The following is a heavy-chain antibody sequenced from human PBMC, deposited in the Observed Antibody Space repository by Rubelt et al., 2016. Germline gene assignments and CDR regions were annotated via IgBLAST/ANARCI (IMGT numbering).Heavy chain of an antibody. Sequence: VQLFESGGGLVQPGGSLRLPCAASGFTFSTHAILWVRQAPGKGLEWVAVFPSDRGYTYFADPVKGLFTISSDNSKSTLDLHMNSRRGEDTAVYYCARDSTSWYSLDYWGQGTLVTVSS. CDR1: GFTFSTHA. D-gene: IGHD6-13*01. V-gene: IGHV3-30*04. CDR3: ARDSTSWYSLDY. CDR2: FPSDRGYT. J-gene: IGHJ4*02.